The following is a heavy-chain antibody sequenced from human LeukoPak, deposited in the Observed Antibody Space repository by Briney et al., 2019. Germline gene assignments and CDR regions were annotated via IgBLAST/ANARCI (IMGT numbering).Heavy chain of an antibody. CDR1: GGSISSYY. Sequence: PSETLSLTCTVSGGSISSYYWHWIRQTPGKGLEWIGYIYYSGSTNYNPSLKSRVTISVDTSKNQFSLKLSSVTAADTAVYYCARDTGRYCSGGSCSRWFDPWGQGTLVTVSS. CDR3: ARDTGRYCSGGSCSRWFDP. J-gene: IGHJ5*02. CDR2: IYYSGST. D-gene: IGHD2-15*01. V-gene: IGHV4-59*01.